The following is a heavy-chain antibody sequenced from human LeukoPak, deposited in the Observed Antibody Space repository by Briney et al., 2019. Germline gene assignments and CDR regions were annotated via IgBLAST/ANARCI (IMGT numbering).Heavy chain of an antibody. CDR2: ISSSSSYI. J-gene: IGHJ4*02. CDR3: ARDLSSPFDY. Sequence: GGSLRLSCAAAGFTFSSYCMNWVRQAPGKGLEWVSSISSSSSYIYYADSVKGRFTISRDNAKNSLYLQMNSLRAEDTAVYYCARDLSSPFDYWGQGTLVTVSS. V-gene: IGHV3-21*01. D-gene: IGHD6-13*01. CDR1: GFTFSSYC.